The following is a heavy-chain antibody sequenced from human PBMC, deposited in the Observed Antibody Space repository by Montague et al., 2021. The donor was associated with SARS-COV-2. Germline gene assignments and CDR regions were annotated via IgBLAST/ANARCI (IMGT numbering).Heavy chain of an antibody. CDR3: ARVEYYGFWSGQYDTRYYFYGMDV. D-gene: IGHD3-3*01. Sequence: CAISGDSASRDSVAWNWIRQSPSRGLEWLGRTYHRSEWYMDYALSLNSRMTINPDTSKNEFSLHLNSVTPDDTAVYYCARVEYYGFWSGQYDTRYYFYGMDVWGQGTTVTVSS. J-gene: IGHJ6*02. CDR1: GDSASRDSVA. CDR2: TYHRSEWYM. V-gene: IGHV6-1*01.